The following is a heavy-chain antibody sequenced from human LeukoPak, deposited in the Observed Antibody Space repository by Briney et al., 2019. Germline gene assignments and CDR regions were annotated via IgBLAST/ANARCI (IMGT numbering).Heavy chain of an antibody. D-gene: IGHD3-10*01. J-gene: IGHJ4*02. CDR1: GGSFSGYY. CDR2: INHSGST. V-gene: IGHV4-34*01. Sequence: SETLSLTCAVYGGSFSGYYWSWIRQPPGKGLEWIGEINHSGSTNYNPSLKSRVTISVNTSKNQFSLKLSSVTAADTAVYYCAGRAGGLLWFGRGAKGFDYWGQGTLVTVSS. CDR3: AGRAGGLLWFGRGAKGFDY.